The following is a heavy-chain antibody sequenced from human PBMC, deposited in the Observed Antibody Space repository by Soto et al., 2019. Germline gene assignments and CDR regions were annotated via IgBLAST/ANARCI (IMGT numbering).Heavy chain of an antibody. D-gene: IGHD3-22*01. CDR1: GYTFTSYY. J-gene: IGHJ4*02. Sequence: QVQLVQSGAEVKKPGASVKVSCKASGYTFTSYYMHWVRQAPGQGLEWMGIINPSGGSTSYAQKFQGRVTMTWDTSTSTVYMELSSLRSEDTAVYYCARGDHEGYYDSSGYYNYWGQGTLVTVSS. CDR2: INPSGGST. V-gene: IGHV1-46*01. CDR3: ARGDHEGYYDSSGYYNY.